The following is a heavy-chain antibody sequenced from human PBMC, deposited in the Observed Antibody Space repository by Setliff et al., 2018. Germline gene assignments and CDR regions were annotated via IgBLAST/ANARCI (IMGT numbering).Heavy chain of an antibody. Sequence: ASVKVSCKASGYTFTNYGITWVRQAPGQGLEWMGWINNYNTNTKYAQKLQGRVTMTTDTSTSTAYMELRSLRYDDTAVYYCARINFYVSSGYYYAPELWGQGTTVTVSS. CDR1: GYTFTNYG. V-gene: IGHV1-18*01. CDR3: ARINFYVSSGYYYAPEL. D-gene: IGHD3-22*01. CDR2: INNYNTNT. J-gene: IGHJ4*02.